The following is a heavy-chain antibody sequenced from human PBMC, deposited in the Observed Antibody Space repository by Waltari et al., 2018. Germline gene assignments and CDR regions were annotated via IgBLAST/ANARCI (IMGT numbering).Heavy chain of an antibody. V-gene: IGHV3-21*02. Sequence: EVQLVESGGGLVKPGGSLRLSCAASGFTFSSFSMTWVRQAPGKGLEWVSFISSSSSYIYYADSVKGRFTISRDNAKKSLYLQMNSLRVEDTAVYYCARDRMVGAIRPRNWFDPWGQGTLVTVSS. CDR3: ARDRMVGAIRPRNWFDP. D-gene: IGHD1-26*01. J-gene: IGHJ5*02. CDR2: ISSSSSYI. CDR1: GFTFSSFS.